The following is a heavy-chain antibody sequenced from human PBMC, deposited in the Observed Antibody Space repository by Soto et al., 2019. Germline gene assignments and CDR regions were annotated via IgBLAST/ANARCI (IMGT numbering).Heavy chain of an antibody. V-gene: IGHV3-23*01. J-gene: IGHJ4*01. D-gene: IGHD2-8*01. CDR3: AKLGFVLMELYYFHQ. CDR1: GFTFSSYA. CDR2: ISGNSGKT. Sequence: GGSLRLSCTASGFTFSSYAMSCVRQAPGKELEWVSTISGNSGKTNYAESVNGRFSISRDNSKNTVHLQLDSLRAEDTAVYFCAKLGFVLMELYYFHQWGHGTMVTVSS.